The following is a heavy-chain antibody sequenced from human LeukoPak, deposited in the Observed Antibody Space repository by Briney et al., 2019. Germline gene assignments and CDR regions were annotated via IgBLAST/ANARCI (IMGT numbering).Heavy chain of an antibody. J-gene: IGHJ6*02. CDR1: GGSISSSSYY. CDR2: IYYNGRT. Sequence: PSETLSLTCTVSGGSISSSSYYWGWIRQPPGKGLEWIGSIYYNGRTYYNPSLKSRATKSVDTSKNQFSLKLSSVTAADTAVYYCARHVFSSGSWDYYYYGMDACGQGTTFTVSS. CDR3: ARHVFSSGSWDYYYYGMDA. D-gene: IGHD6-19*01. V-gene: IGHV4-39*01.